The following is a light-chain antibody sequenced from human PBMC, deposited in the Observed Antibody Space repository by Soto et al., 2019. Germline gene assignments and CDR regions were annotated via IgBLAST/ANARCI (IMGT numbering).Light chain of an antibody. CDR1: QGISSY. CDR3: QHLNTYPFT. V-gene: IGKV1-9*01. J-gene: IGKJ4*01. Sequence: DIQLTQSPAFLSASVGDRVTITCRASQGISSYLAWYQQKPGKAPKFLIYAASTLQSGVPSRFSGSGSGTEFTLTISSLQPGDFATYYCQHLNTYPFTFGGGTKVEIK. CDR2: AAS.